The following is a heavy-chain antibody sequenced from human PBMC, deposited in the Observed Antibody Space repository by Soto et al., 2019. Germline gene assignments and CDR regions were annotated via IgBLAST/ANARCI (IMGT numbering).Heavy chain of an antibody. D-gene: IGHD6-13*01. CDR3: ARDTGFTKGKAGYRENNWFDP. V-gene: IGHV1-3*01. CDR2: INAGNGNT. Sequence: ASVKVSCKASGYTFTSYGISWVRQAPGQGLEWMGWINAGNGNTKYSQKFQGRVTITRDTSASTAYMELSSLRSEDTAVYYCARDTGFTKGKAGYRENNWFDPWGQGTLVTVSS. CDR1: GYTFTSYG. J-gene: IGHJ5*02.